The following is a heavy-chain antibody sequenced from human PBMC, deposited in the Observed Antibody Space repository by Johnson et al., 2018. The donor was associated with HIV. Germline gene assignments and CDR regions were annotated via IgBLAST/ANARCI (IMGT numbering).Heavy chain of an antibody. CDR1: GFTFSSYA. CDR2: ISYDGSNK. V-gene: IGHV3-30-3*01. Sequence: QVQLVESGGGVVQPGRSLRLSCAASGFTFSSYAMHWVRQAPGKGLEWVAVISYDGSNKYYADSVKGRFTISRDNSKNTLYLQMNSLRAEDTAVYYCARGVEMATIRDVGDAFDIWGQGTMVTVSS. CDR3: ARGVEMATIRDVGDAFDI. D-gene: IGHD5-24*01. J-gene: IGHJ3*02.